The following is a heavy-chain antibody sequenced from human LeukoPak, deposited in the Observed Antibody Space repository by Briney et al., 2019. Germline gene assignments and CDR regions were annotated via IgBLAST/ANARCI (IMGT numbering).Heavy chain of an antibody. V-gene: IGHV4-39*01. D-gene: IGHD5-18*01. J-gene: IGHJ4*02. Sequence: PSETLSLTCTVSGGSISTSSYYWGWIRQPPGKGLEWIGNIHNSDSTYYNPSLKSRVTMSVDTSKNQFSLKLSSVTAADTAVYYCARQVTFGYAFAYYFDYWGQGSLVTVSS. CDR2: IHNSDST. CDR3: ARQVTFGYAFAYYFDY. CDR1: GGSISTSSYY.